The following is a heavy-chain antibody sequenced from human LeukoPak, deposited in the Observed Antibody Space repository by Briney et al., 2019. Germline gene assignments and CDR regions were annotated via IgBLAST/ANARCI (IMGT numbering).Heavy chain of an antibody. CDR2: IYTTGST. Sequence: PSETLSLTCTVSGGSISGYYWSWIRQPAGKGLEWIGRIYTTGSTNYNLSLKSRVTMSVDTSKNQLSLKLRSVTAADTAVYYCARILVISGDAFDIWGQGTMVTVSS. D-gene: IGHD3-9*01. V-gene: IGHV4-4*07. J-gene: IGHJ3*02. CDR3: ARILVISGDAFDI. CDR1: GGSISGYY.